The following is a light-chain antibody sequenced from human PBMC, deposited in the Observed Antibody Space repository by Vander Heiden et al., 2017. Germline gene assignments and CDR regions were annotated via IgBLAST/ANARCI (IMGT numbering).Light chain of an antibody. CDR2: AAS. CDR1: QSISSY. V-gene: IGKV1-39*01. J-gene: IGKJ4*01. Sequence: DIQMTQSPSSLSASVGDRVTITCRAGQSISSYLNWYQQKPGKAPKLLIYAASSLQSGVPSRFSGSGSGTDFTLTISRLQPEDFATYYCQQSYSTPLTFGGGTKVEIK. CDR3: QQSYSTPLT.